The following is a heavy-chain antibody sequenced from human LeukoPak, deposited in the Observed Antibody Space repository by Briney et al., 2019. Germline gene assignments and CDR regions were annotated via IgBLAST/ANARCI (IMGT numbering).Heavy chain of an antibody. V-gene: IGHV1-69*05. CDR3: ARARGRRDGYNFHDY. CDR1: GGTFSSYA. Sequence: WASVKVSCKASGGTFSSYAISWVRQAPGQGLEWMGGIIPIFGTANYAQKLQGRVTITRNTSISTAYMELSSLRSEDTAVYYCARARGRRDGYNFHDYWGQGTLVTVSS. D-gene: IGHD5-24*01. J-gene: IGHJ4*02. CDR2: IIPIFGTA.